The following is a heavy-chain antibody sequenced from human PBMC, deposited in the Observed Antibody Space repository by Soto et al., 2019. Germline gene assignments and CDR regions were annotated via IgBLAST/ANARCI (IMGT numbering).Heavy chain of an antibody. J-gene: IGHJ6*02. D-gene: IGHD6-6*01. CDR2: IYYSGST. V-gene: IGHV4-59*01. CDR3: ASGIAARPNPYYYYYGMDV. Sequence: LSLTCTVSGGSISSYYWSWIRQPPGKGLEWIGYIYYSGSTNYNPSLKSRVTISVDTSKNQFSLKLSSVTAADTAVYYCASGIAARPNPYYYYYGMDVWGQGATVTVSS. CDR1: GGSISSYY.